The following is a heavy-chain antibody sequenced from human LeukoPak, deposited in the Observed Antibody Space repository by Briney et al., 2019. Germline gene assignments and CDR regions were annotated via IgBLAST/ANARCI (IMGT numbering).Heavy chain of an antibody. CDR3: AKDQDLYCSGGSCYSTLDY. D-gene: IGHD2-15*01. V-gene: IGHV3-30*02. Sequence: LAGGSLRLSCAPAGFTFRSYGMDWVRQAPGKWLVWVAFIRYDGSSKYYADSVKGRVTISRDNSKSTLYLQMNSLRVEYTAVYYCAKDQDLYCSGGSCYSTLDYWGQGTLVTVSS. CDR1: GFTFRSYG. J-gene: IGHJ4*02. CDR2: IRYDGSSK.